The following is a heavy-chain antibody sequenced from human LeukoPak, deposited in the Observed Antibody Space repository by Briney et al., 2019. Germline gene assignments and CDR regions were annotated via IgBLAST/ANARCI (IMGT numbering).Heavy chain of an antibody. CDR3: ATNLIGAGEYFQQ. D-gene: IGHD2/OR15-2a*01. CDR1: GLRFSDYY. V-gene: IGHV3-11*01. J-gene: IGHJ1*01. Sequence: GGSLRLSCAASGLRFSDYYVSWIRQAPGKGLQWVSYISSGGDIMHYADSVKGRFTSSRDNAKNSGYLEMNSLGAEDTAVYYCATNLIGAGEYFQQWGQVTLVTVSS. CDR2: ISSGGDIM.